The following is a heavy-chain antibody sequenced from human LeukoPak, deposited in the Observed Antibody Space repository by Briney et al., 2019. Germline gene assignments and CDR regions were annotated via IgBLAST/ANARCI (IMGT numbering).Heavy chain of an antibody. D-gene: IGHD3-10*01. Sequence: PGGSLRLSCAASGFTFSSYAMHWVRQAPGKGLEYVSAISSNGGSTYYANSVKGRFTISRDNSKNTLYLQMGSLRAEDMAVYYCARDREDYYGSGSYYCLDYWGQGTLVTVSS. J-gene: IGHJ4*02. CDR1: GFTFSSYA. V-gene: IGHV3-64*01. CDR2: ISSNGGST. CDR3: ARDREDYYGSGSYYCLDY.